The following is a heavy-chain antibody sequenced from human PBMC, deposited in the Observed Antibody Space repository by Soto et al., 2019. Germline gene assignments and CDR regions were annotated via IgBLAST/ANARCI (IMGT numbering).Heavy chain of an antibody. CDR2: ISGGGGST. CDR3: AKTETFNGYYNAFDY. V-gene: IGHV3-23*01. J-gene: IGHJ4*02. CDR1: GFSFAGYA. Sequence: TGGTLRLSCEASGFSFAGYALTWVRLAPGKGLEWVASISGGGGSTYYADSVKGRFSISRDNSNRMVYLQMGSLAAGDTAVYYCAKTETFNGYYNAFDYWGQGTRVTVSS. D-gene: IGHD3-9*01.